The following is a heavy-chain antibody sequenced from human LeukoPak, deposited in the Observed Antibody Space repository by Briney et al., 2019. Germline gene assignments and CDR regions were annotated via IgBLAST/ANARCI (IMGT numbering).Heavy chain of an antibody. CDR3: ARVWCSSTSCYEGPDYFDY. D-gene: IGHD2-2*01. V-gene: IGHV4-38-2*02. CDR2: IYHSGST. CDR1: GYSISSGYY. Sequence: SETLSLTCTVSGYSISSGYYWGWIRQPPGKGLEWIGSIYHSGSTYYNPSLKSRVTISVDTSKNQFSLKLSSVTAADTAVYYCARVWCSSTSCYEGPDYFDYWGQGTLVTVSS. J-gene: IGHJ4*02.